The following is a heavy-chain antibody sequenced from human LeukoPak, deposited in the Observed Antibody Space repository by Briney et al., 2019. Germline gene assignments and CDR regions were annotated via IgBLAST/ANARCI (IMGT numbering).Heavy chain of an antibody. Sequence: GGSLRLSCAASGFMFNGYSMTWVRQAPGKGLEWVSVIYSGGSTYYADSVKGRFTISRDNSKNTLYLQMNSLRAEDTAVYYCARGIGAIAAAGYYYFDYWGQGTLVTVSS. J-gene: IGHJ4*02. CDR3: ARGIGAIAAAGYYYFDY. CDR1: GFMFNGYS. V-gene: IGHV3-53*01. D-gene: IGHD6-13*01. CDR2: IYSGGST.